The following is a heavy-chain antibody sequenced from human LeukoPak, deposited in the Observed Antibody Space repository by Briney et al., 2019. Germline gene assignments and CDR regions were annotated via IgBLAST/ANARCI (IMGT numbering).Heavy chain of an antibody. CDR1: GGSISSGGYS. CDR3: ARDIMTTVTTGLMTGLIGI. J-gene: IGHJ4*02. CDR2: IYYSGST. V-gene: IGHV4-30-2*01. D-gene: IGHD4-17*01. Sequence: SETLSLTCAISGGSISSGGYSWSWIRQPPGKGLEWIGYIYYSGSTYYNPSLKSRVTISVDTSKNQFSLKLSSVTAADTAVYYCARDIMTTVTTGLMTGLIGIWGQGTLVTVSS.